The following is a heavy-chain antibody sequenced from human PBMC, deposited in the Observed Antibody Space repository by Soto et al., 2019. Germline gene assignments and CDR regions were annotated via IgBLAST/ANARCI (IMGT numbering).Heavy chain of an antibody. CDR2: IKYDGSEK. V-gene: IGHV3-7*03. CDR3: ASSPHKDSRPDY. D-gene: IGHD3-22*01. J-gene: IGHJ4*02. Sequence: GGSLRLSCAASGFTFSSYWMSWVRQAPGRGLEWMANIKYDGSEKYYVDSVKGRLTISRDNAKNSLYLQMNSLRAEDTAVYYCASSPHKDSRPDYWGQGTLVTVSA. CDR1: GFTFSSYW.